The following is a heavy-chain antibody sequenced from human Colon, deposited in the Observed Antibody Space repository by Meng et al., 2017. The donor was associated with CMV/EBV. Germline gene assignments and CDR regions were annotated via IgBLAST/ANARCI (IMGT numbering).Heavy chain of an antibody. V-gene: IGHV3-21*01. D-gene: IGHD4-17*01. CDR3: ARGGYGDYRADY. CDR1: GFTFSRYS. Sequence: ETLSLTCAASGFTFSRYSLNWVRQAPGKGLEWVSSISSSSGYTYYADSVKGRFTISRDNAKNSLYLQMNSLRAEDTAVYYCARGGYGDYRADYWGQGTLVTVSS. CDR2: ISSSSGYT. J-gene: IGHJ4*02.